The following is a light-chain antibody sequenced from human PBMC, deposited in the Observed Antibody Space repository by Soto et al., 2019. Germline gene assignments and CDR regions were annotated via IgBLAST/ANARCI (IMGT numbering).Light chain of an antibody. CDR2: AAS. J-gene: IGKJ2*01. CDR3: QHYNNWPYT. Sequence: EIVMTQSPATLSVSPGERATLSCRASQSVGSNLAWYQQKPGQAPRLLIYAASTRATGIPARFSGSGSGTEFTLTISSLQSEDFAVYFCQHYNNWPYTFGQGTKLEIK. V-gene: IGKV3-15*01. CDR1: QSVGSN.